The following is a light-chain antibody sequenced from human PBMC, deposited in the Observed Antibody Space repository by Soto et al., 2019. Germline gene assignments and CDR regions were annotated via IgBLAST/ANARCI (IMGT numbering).Light chain of an antibody. J-gene: IGKJ1*01. V-gene: IGKV3-15*01. CDR2: GAS. Sequence: EIVLTQSQGTLSVSPGKRATLSCRASQSVSSNLAWYQQKPGQAPRLLIYGASTRATDIPARFSGSGSETEFTLTISSLQSEDFAVYYCQQYNKWGTFGQGTKVDIK. CDR1: QSVSSN. CDR3: QQYNKWGT.